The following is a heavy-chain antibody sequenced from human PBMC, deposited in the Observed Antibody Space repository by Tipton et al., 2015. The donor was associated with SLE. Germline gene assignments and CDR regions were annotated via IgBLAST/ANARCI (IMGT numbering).Heavy chain of an antibody. Sequence: LTCTVSGVSISSASYYWNWIRQPAGKGLEWIGRAYTTGSPYYNPSLESRVAISMDTSKNQFSLKLTAVTAADTAVYYCARTLDALDIWGQGTMVTVSS. V-gene: IGHV4-61*02. CDR2: AYTTGSP. CDR3: ARTLDALDI. J-gene: IGHJ3*02. CDR1: GVSISSASYY.